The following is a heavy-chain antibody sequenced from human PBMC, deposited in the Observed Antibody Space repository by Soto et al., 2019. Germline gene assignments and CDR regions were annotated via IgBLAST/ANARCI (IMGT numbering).Heavy chain of an antibody. CDR3: ARLIGTSWFVG. CDR1: VDRGSSNIVT. J-gene: IGHJ1*01. CDR2: TYYRSQWFN. D-gene: IGHD6-13*01. Sequence: SQTLSLTCAVSVDRGSSNIVTWDWFRQSPSRGLEWLGRTYYRSQWFNDYAVSVKSRMTINADTSKNQFSLQLNYVTPEDTAVYYCARLIGTSWFVGWGQGTPVTVSS. V-gene: IGHV6-1*01.